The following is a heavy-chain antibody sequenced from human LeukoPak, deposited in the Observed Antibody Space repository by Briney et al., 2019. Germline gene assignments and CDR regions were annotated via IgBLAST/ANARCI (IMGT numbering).Heavy chain of an antibody. CDR3: AREPDVDMSTFRGEAFDI. Sequence: GASVKVSCKASGGIFSSYTFNWVRQVPGQGLEWMGRAIPILGIATYAQKFQGRITITADKSTSTAYMELSSLRSDDTAMYYCAREPDVDMSTFRGEAFDIWGQGTMVTVSS. CDR2: AIPILGIA. CDR1: GGIFSSYT. J-gene: IGHJ3*02. V-gene: IGHV1-69*04. D-gene: IGHD5-24*01.